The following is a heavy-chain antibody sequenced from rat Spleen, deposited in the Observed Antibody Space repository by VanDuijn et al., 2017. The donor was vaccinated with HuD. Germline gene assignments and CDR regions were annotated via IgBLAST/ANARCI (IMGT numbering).Heavy chain of an antibody. Sequence: EVQLVDHGGGLVQPGRSLKVSCAPSGFTFSIYGMAWVRQAPTKGLEWVASIGTGGGNTYYRDSVKGRFTISRDNAKNTLYLQMNSLRSEDTATYYCTRMRHYFDNWGQGVMVTVSS. CDR2: IGTGGGNT. V-gene: IGHV5S13*01. J-gene: IGHJ2*01. CDR3: TRMRHYFDN. CDR1: GFTFSIYG.